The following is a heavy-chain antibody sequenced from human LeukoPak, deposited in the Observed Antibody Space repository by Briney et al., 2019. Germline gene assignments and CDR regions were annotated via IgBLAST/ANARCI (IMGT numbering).Heavy chain of an antibody. J-gene: IGHJ4*02. V-gene: IGHV4-59*01. CDR3: ARGIIPFRKPFDY. CDR2: IYYSGST. D-gene: IGHD2-15*01. CDR1: GGSISSYY. Sequence: SETLSLTCTVSGGSISSYYWSWIRQPPGKGLEWIGYIYYSGSTNYNPSLKNRVTISVDTSKNQFSLKLSSVTAADTAVYYCARGIIPFRKPFDYWGQGTLVPVSS.